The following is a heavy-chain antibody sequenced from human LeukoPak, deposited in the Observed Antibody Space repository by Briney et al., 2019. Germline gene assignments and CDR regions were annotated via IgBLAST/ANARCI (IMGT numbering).Heavy chain of an antibody. J-gene: IGHJ4*02. CDR1: GGSTSSGSYY. D-gene: IGHD1-26*01. CDR2: IYYSGTT. Sequence: SETLSLTCTVSGGSTSSGSYYWGWVRQPPGKGLEWIGSIYYSGTTYYNPSLKSRVTISVDTSKNQFSLKLSSVTAADTAVYFCARHGATAYFFDYWGQGILVTVSS. CDR3: ARHGATAYFFDY. V-gene: IGHV4-39*01.